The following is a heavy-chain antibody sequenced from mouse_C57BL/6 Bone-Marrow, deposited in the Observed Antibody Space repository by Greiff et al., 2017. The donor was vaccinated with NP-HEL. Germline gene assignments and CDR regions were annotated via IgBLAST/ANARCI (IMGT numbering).Heavy chain of an antibody. J-gene: IGHJ2*01. CDR1: GFTFSDYY. D-gene: IGHD1-1*01. CDR3: ARSYYGSSYYFDY. V-gene: IGHV5-12*01. Sequence: EVQRVESGGGLVQPGGSLKLSCAASGFTFSDYYMYWVRQTPEKRLEWVAYISNGGGSTYYPDTVKGRFTISRDNAKNTLYLQMSRLKSEDTAMYYCARSYYGSSYYFDYWGQGTTLTVSS. CDR2: ISNGGGST.